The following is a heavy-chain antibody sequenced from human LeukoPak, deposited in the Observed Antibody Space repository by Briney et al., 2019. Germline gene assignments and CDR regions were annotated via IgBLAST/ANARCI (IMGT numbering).Heavy chain of an antibody. CDR2: ISGSGGST. V-gene: IGHV3-23*01. D-gene: IGHD2-8*01. J-gene: IGHJ6*03. CDR1: GFTFSSYA. Sequence: GGSLRLSCAASGFTFSSYAMSWVRQAPGKGLEWVSAISGSGGSTYYADSVKGRFTISRDNSKNTLYLQMNSLRADDTAVYYCAKGRGHCINGVCHNYYYMDVWGKGTTVTVS. CDR3: AKGRGHCINGVCHNYYYMDV.